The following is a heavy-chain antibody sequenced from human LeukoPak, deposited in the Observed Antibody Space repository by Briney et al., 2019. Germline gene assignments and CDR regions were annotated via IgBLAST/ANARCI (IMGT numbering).Heavy chain of an antibody. CDR1: GGSFSGYY. J-gene: IGHJ4*02. CDR3: ARVFRAVADY. Sequence: SETLSLTCAVYGGSFSGYYWSWIRQPPGKGLEWIGEINHSGSTNHNPSLKSRVTISVDTSKNQFSLKLSSVTAADTAVYYCARVFRAVADYWGQGTLVTVSS. D-gene: IGHD6-19*01. V-gene: IGHV4-34*01. CDR2: INHSGST.